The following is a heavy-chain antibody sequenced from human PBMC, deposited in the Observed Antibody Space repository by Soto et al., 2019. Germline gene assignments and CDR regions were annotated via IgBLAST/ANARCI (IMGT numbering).Heavy chain of an antibody. D-gene: IGHD3-10*01. Sequence: SVKVSCKASGGTFTSYAISWVRQAPGQGLEWMGGIIPIFGTANYAQKFQGRVTITADESTSTAYMELSSLRSEDTAVYYCAREQTYYYGSRGDRYCMDVSCKATTVSV. V-gene: IGHV1-69*13. CDR1: GGTFTSYA. CDR2: IIPIFGTA. J-gene: IGHJ6*04. CDR3: AREQTYYYGSRGDRYCMDV.